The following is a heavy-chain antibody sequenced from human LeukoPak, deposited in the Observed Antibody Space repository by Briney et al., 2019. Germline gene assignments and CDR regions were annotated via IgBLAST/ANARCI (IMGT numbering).Heavy chain of an antibody. V-gene: IGHV1-24*01. J-gene: IGHJ4*02. D-gene: IGHD1-20*01. CDR1: GYTLTELS. CDR3: ATDLWDDNSPPGIDY. Sequence: GASVKVSCKVSGYTLTELSMHWVRQAPGKGLEWMGGFDPEDGETIYAQKFQGRVTMTEDTSTDTAYMELSSLRSEDTAVYYCATDLWDDNSPPGIDYWGQGTLVTVSS. CDR2: FDPEDGET.